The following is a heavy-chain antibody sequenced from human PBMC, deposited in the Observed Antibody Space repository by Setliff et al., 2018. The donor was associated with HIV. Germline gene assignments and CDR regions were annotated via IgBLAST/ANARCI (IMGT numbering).Heavy chain of an antibody. CDR2: MHNSGST. CDR1: GDSISSSAYY. D-gene: IGHD3-3*01. V-gene: IGHV4-39*07. Sequence: SETLSLTCAVSGDSISSSAYYWGWIRQPPGKGLEWIGSMHNSGSTYYNPSVKSRVTISVDTSKNQFSLKLSSVTAADTAVYYCARGKSYNFWSGYTISRVYFDYWGQGTLVTVSS. CDR3: ARGKSYNFWSGYTISRVYFDY. J-gene: IGHJ4*02.